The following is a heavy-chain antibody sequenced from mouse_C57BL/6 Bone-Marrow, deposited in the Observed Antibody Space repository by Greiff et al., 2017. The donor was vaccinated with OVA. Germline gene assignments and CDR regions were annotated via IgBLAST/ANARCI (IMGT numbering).Heavy chain of an antibody. J-gene: IGHJ4*01. V-gene: IGHV1-75*01. CDR3: AMREVYYDYGLYAMDY. Sequence: QVQLKESGPELVKPGASVKISCKASGYTFTDYYINWVKQRPGQGLEWIGWIFPGSGSTYYNEKFKGKATLTVDKSSSTAYMLLSSLTSEDSAVYFCAMREVYYDYGLYAMDYWGQGTSVTVSS. CDR1: GYTFTDYY. CDR2: IFPGSGST. D-gene: IGHD2-4*01.